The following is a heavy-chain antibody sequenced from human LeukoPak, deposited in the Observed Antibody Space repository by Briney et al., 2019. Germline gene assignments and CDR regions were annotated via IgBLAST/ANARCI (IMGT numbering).Heavy chain of an antibody. CDR1: GFTFDGYA. Sequence: GGSLRLSCAASGFTFDGYAMHWVRQAPGKGLEWVSGISWNSGSIGYADSVKGRFTISRDNSKNTLYLQMNSLRAEDTAVYYCAKDRGGYQSSDYWGQGTLVTVSS. J-gene: IGHJ4*02. CDR2: ISWNSGSI. D-gene: IGHD5-24*01. V-gene: IGHV3-9*01. CDR3: AKDRGGYQSSDY.